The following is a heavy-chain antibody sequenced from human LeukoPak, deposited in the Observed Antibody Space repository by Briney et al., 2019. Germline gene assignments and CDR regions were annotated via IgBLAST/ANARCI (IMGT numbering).Heavy chain of an antibody. V-gene: IGHV3-23*01. Sequence: QPGGSLRLSCAASGFTFSSYAMSWVRQAPGKGLEWASAISGSGGITYYADSVKGRFTISRDNSKNTLYLQMNSLRAEDTAVYYCAKNVRALRFLEWAYYFDYWGQGTLVTVSS. CDR1: GFTFSSYA. J-gene: IGHJ4*02. CDR3: AKNVRALRFLEWAYYFDY. CDR2: ISGSGGIT. D-gene: IGHD3-3*01.